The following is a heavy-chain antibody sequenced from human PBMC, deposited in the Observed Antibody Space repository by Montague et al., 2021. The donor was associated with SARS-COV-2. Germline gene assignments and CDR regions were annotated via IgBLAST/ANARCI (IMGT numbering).Heavy chain of an antibody. CDR3: AREYSSGVYFDY. J-gene: IGHJ4*02. CDR2: IDWDDDK. Sequence: PALGTPTQTLTLTCTFSGFSLSTSGMCVSWIRQPPGKALEWLARIDWDDDKYYSTSLKTRLTISKDTSKNQVVLTMTNMDPVDTATYYCAREYSSGVYFDYWGQGTLVTVSS. V-gene: IGHV2-70*11. CDR1: GFSLSTSGMC. D-gene: IGHD6-19*01.